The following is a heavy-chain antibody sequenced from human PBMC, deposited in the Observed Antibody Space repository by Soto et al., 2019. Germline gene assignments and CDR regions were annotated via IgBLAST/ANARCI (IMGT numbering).Heavy chain of an antibody. V-gene: IGHV4-31*03. CDR3: AREYYYDSSGYYQGIDY. J-gene: IGHJ4*02. D-gene: IGHD3-22*01. CDR2: IYYSGST. Sequence: PSETLSLTCTVSGGSVSSGGYYWSWIRQHPGKGLEWIGYIYYSGSTYYNPSLKSRVTISVDASRNQFSLKLSSVTAADTAVYYCAREYYYDSSGYYQGIDYWGQGTLVTVSS. CDR1: GGSVSSGGYY.